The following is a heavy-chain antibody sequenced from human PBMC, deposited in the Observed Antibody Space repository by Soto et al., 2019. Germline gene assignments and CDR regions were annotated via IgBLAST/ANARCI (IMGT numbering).Heavy chain of an antibody. CDR3: ARVSIYYDSSGYYHYFTFDI. J-gene: IGHJ3*02. D-gene: IGHD3-22*01. CDR2: IYHSGST. Sequence: SGGMIKRAGYSGCWIRQATTKGLEWIGYIYHSGSTSYNPSLKSRVTISLDRSNNHFSLKLSSVTAADTAVYYCARVSIYYDSSGYYHYFTFDILCQ. V-gene: IGHV4-30-2*01. CDR1: GGMIKRAGYS.